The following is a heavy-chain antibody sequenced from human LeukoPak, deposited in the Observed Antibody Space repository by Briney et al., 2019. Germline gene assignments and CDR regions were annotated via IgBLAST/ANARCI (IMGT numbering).Heavy chain of an antibody. D-gene: IGHD3-3*01. CDR3: ARGKEVSRFLEWINHY. Sequence: ASVKVSCKASGYTFTGYYMHWVRQAPGQGLEWMGWINPNSGGTNYAQKFQGRVTMTRDTSISTAYMELSRLRSDDTAVYYCARGKEVSRFLEWINHYWGQGTLVTVSS. CDR1: GYTFTGYY. J-gene: IGHJ4*02. CDR2: INPNSGGT. V-gene: IGHV1-2*02.